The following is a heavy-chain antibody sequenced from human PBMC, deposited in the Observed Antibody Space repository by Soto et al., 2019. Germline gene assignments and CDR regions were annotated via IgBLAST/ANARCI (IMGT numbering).Heavy chain of an antibody. CDR2: TYYRSKWYN. CDR3: ARDGYCSSTSCSPYYYYGMYV. J-gene: IGHJ6*02. CDR1: GDSVSSNSAA. Sequence: SQTLSLTCAISGDSVSSNSAAWNWIRQSPSRGLEWLGRTYYRSKWYNDYAVSVKSRITINPDTSKNQFSLQLNSVTPEDTAVYYCARDGYCSSTSCSPYYYYGMYVWGQGTTVTVSS. V-gene: IGHV6-1*01. D-gene: IGHD2-2*03.